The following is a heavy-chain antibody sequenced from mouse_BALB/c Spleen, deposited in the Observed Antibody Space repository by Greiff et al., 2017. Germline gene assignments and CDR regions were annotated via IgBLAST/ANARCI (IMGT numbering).Heavy chain of an antibody. D-gene: IGHD2-4*01. V-gene: IGHV5-4*02. CDR1: GFTFSDYY. CDR2: ISDGGSYT. J-gene: IGHJ1*01. CDR3: ARDGGLRWYFDV. Sequence: EVMLVESGGGLVKPGGSLKLSCAASGFTFSDYYMYWVRQTPEKRLEWVATISDGGSYTYYPDSVKGRFTISRDNAKNNLYLQMSSLKSEDTAMYYCARDGGLRWYFDVWGAGTTVTVSS.